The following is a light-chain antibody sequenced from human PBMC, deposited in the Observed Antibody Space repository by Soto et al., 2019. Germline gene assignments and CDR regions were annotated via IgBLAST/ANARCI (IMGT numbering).Light chain of an antibody. CDR3: CSHAGSSTWV. CDR2: DVI. V-gene: IGLV2-11*01. CDR1: NSDVGAYNY. J-gene: IGLJ3*02. Sequence: QSALTQPRSVSGSPGQSVTVSCTGTNSDVGAYNYVSWYQQHPGKAPKLIIYDVIARPSGVPDRFSGSKSGNTASLTISGLQVEDEADYYCCSHAGSSTWVFGGGTKLTVL.